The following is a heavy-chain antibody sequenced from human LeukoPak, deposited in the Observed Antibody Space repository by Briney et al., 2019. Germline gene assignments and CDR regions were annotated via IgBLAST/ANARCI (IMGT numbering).Heavy chain of an antibody. Sequence: PSETLSPTCTVSGGSISSGGYYWSWIRQHPGKGLEWIGYIYYSGSTYYNPSLKSRVTISVDTSKNQFSLKLSSVTAADTAVYYCAREGADYYGSGSYLDYWGQGTLVTVSS. CDR2: IYYSGST. J-gene: IGHJ4*02. V-gene: IGHV4-31*03. CDR1: GGSISSGGYY. CDR3: AREGADYYGSGSYLDY. D-gene: IGHD3-10*01.